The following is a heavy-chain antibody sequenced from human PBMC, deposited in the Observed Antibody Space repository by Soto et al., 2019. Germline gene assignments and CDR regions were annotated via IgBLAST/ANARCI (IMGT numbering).Heavy chain of an antibody. D-gene: IGHD3-3*01. CDR2: ISGSGGST. J-gene: IGHJ4*02. CDR1: GFTFSSYA. CDR3: AKAGDVWSGYYVYYFDY. Sequence: GGSLRLSCAASGFTFSSYAMSWVRQAPGKGLEWVSAISGSGGSTYYADSVKGRFTISRDNSKNTLYLQMNSLRAEDTAVYYCAKAGDVWSGYYVYYFDYWGQGTLVTVSS. V-gene: IGHV3-23*01.